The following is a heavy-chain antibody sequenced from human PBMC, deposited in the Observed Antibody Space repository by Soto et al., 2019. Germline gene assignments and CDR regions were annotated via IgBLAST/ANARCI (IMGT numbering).Heavy chain of an antibody. V-gene: IGHV3-64D*06. CDR3: VKEGYYYDSSGYYYGWFDP. D-gene: IGHD3-22*01. CDR1: GFTFINYA. J-gene: IGHJ5*02. Sequence: GGSLRLSCSASGFTFINYAMHWVRQAPGKGLEYVSAIVRNGGSTYYADSVKGRFTISKDNSKNTLYLQMSSLRAEDTAVYYCVKEGYYYDSSGYYYGWFDPWGQGTLVTVSS. CDR2: IVRNGGST.